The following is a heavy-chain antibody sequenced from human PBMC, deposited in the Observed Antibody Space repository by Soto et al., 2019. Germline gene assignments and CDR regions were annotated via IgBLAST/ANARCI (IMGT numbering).Heavy chain of an antibody. CDR1: GFTFSSYS. Sequence: GGSLRLSCAASGFTFSSYSMNWVRQAPGKGLEWVSSISSSSSYIYYADSVKGRFTISRDNAKSSLYLQMNSLRAEDTAVYYCARDYGGGSWNYIGYYHYYGTDVWGQGTTVTVSS. CDR2: ISSSSSYI. V-gene: IGHV3-21*01. D-gene: IGHD1-7*01. CDR3: ARDYGGGSWNYIGYYHYYGTDV. J-gene: IGHJ6*02.